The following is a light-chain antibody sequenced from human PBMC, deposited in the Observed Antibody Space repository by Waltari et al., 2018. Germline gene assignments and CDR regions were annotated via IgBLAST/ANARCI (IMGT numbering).Light chain of an antibody. Sequence: QSALTQPASVSGSPGKSTTIPCTGTSNVVGSYNFVSCYQQYPGKAPTLMIYEVTKRPSGVSSRFSGSKSGNTASLTISGLQAEDEADYYCSSYAGSTTLVIFGGGTKLTV. CDR3: SSYAGSTTLVI. V-gene: IGLV2-23*02. CDR2: EVT. J-gene: IGLJ2*01. CDR1: SNVVGSYNF.